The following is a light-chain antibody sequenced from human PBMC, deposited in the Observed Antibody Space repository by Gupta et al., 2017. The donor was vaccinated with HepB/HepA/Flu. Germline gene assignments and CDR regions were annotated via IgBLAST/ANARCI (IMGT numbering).Light chain of an antibody. CDR2: GAS. CDR3: QQSFIVPRT. CDR1: QSISDY. J-gene: IGKJ1*01. V-gene: IGKV1-39*01. Sequence: DIQMTQSPSSLSASVGDRVTITCRANQSISDYLNWYLQKPGKPPTLLIYGASTLHSGVPSRFSGSGSGTDFTLTITSLQPADFAIYYCQQSFIVPRTFGQGT.